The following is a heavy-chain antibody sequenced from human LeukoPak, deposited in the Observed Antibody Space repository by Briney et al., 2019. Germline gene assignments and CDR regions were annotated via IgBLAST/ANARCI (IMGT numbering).Heavy chain of an antibody. Sequence: PGGSLRLSCAASGFTFSSYAMSWVRQAPGKGLEWVSVISGSGGSTYYADSVKGRFTISRDNSKNTLYLQMNSLRAEDTAVYYCRSIYDSSGWPSLYYYYGMDVWGQGTSVTVSS. CDR1: GFTFSSYA. D-gene: IGHD3-22*01. CDR2: ISGSGGST. J-gene: IGHJ6*02. V-gene: IGHV3-23*01. CDR3: RSIYDSSGWPSLYYYYGMDV.